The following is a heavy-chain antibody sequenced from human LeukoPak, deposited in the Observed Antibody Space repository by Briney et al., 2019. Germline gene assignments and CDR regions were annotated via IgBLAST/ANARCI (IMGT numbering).Heavy chain of an antibody. CDR2: ISGSGGST. CDR1: GFTLSSYG. V-gene: IGHV3-23*01. D-gene: IGHD4-23*01. Sequence: PGGSLRLSCVASGFTLSSYGIYWVRQAPGKGLEWVSAISGSGGSTYYADSVKGRFTISRDNSKNTLYLQMNSLRAEDTAVYYCAKPYGGNAYYYYMDVWGKGTTVTVSS. J-gene: IGHJ6*03. CDR3: AKPYGGNAYYYYMDV.